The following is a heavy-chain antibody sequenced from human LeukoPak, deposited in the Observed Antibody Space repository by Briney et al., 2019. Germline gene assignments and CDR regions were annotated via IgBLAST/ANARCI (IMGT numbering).Heavy chain of an antibody. CDR3: ARHPTLDP. V-gene: IGHV3-7*01. Sequence: GGSLRLSCAVSGFTFSDYWMSWVRQAPGKGLEGVANIKQDGNEKHYVDSVKGRFTISRDNVKNSLYLQMNSLRAEDTAVYYCARHPTLDPWGQGALVTVSS. J-gene: IGHJ5*02. CDR2: IKQDGNEK. CDR1: GFTFSDYW.